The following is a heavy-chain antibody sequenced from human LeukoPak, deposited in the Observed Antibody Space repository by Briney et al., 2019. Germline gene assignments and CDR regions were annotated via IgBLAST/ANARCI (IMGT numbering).Heavy chain of an antibody. Sequence: GGSLRLSCAASEFSVGSNYMTWVRQAPGKGLEWVSLIYSGGSTYYADSVKGRFTISRDNSKNTLYLQMNSLRAEDTAVYYCAREVRGGYYFDYWGQGTLVTVSS. D-gene: IGHD3-10*01. CDR2: IYSGGST. CDR1: EFSVGSNY. V-gene: IGHV3-66*01. CDR3: AREVRGGYYFDY. J-gene: IGHJ4*02.